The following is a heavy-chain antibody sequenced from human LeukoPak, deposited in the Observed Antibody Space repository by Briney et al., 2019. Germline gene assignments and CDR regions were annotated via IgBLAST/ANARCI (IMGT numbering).Heavy chain of an antibody. D-gene: IGHD3-22*01. CDR1: GGSMHNYY. J-gene: IGHJ4*02. CDR3: ARVGDTSSYYYFLDF. V-gene: IGHV4-4*08. Sequence: PSETLSPTCTVSGGSMHNYYWSWIRQPPGKGLECIGYIFSRGNTTYNPSFQSRVTMSVDTSKSQFSLKLSSVTAADTAVYYCARVGDTSSYYYFLDFWGQGTLVTVSS. CDR2: IFSRGNT.